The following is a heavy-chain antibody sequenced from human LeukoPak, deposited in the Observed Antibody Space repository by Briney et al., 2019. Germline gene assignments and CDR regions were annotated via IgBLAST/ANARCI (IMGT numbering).Heavy chain of an antibody. D-gene: IGHD4-11*01. J-gene: IGHJ4*02. V-gene: IGHV3-21*01. Sequence: GGSLRLSCAASGFTFSSYSMNWVRQAPGKGLEWVSSISSGSSYIYYADSVKGRFTISRDNAKNSLYLQMNSLRAEDTAVYYCARTITVTTVQYYFDYWGQGTLVTVSS. CDR2: ISSGSSYI. CDR3: ARTITVTTVQYYFDY. CDR1: GFTFSSYS.